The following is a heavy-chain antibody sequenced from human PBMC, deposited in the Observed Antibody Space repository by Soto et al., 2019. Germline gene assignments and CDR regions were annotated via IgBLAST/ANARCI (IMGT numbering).Heavy chain of an antibody. V-gene: IGHV4-59*08. CDR3: ARHFWSYYYYMDV. CDR2: SYYTGNT. D-gene: IGHD2-8*02. Sequence: SETLSLTCILSGGSISTYCWSWIRQPPGKGLEWIGYSYYTGNTKYDPSLKSRVTMSLDTSKNQFSLKLSSVTAADTAVYYCARHFWSYYYYMDVWGKGTTVTVSS. J-gene: IGHJ6*03. CDR1: GGSISTYC.